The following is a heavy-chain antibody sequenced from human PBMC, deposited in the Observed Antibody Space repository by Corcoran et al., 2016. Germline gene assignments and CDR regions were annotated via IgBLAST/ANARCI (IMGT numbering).Heavy chain of an antibody. CDR3: AGEGQGSSGWYSRSMDV. CDR1: GYTFTSYA. J-gene: IGHJ6*02. D-gene: IGHD6-19*01. V-gene: IGHV1-3*01. CDR2: INAGNGNT. Sequence: QVQLVQSGAEVKKPGASVKVSCKASGYTFTSYAMHWVRQAPGQRLEWMGWINAGNGNTKYSQKFQGRVTITRDTSASTAYMELSSLRSEDTAVYYCAGEGQGSSGWYSRSMDVWGQGTTVTVSS.